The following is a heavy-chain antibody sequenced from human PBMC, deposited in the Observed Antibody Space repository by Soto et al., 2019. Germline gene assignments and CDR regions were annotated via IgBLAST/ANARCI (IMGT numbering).Heavy chain of an antibody. V-gene: IGHV3-53*04. CDR1: GFTVSSNY. CDR2: IYSGGST. CDR3: ASEISSSSINGDY. J-gene: IGHJ4*02. D-gene: IGHD6-6*01. Sequence: EVQLVESGGGLVQPGGSLRLSCAASGFTVSSNYMSWVRQAPGKGLEWVSVIYSGGSTYYADSVNGRFTISRHNSKNALYLQMNSLRAEDTAVYYCASEISSSSINGDYWGKGNLVTVA.